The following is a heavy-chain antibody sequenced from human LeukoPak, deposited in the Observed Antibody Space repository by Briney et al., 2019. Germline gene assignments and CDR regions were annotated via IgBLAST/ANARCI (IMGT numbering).Heavy chain of an antibody. CDR2: ISGSGGST. CDR3: AEAPRGMTTVTKGNFDY. J-gene: IGHJ4*02. CDR1: GFTFSSYG. D-gene: IGHD4-17*01. V-gene: IGHV3-23*01. Sequence: GRSLRLSCAASGFTFSSYGMPWVRQAPGKGLEWVSAISGSGGSTYYADSVKGRFTISRDNSKNTLYLQMNSLRAEDTAVYYCAEAPRGMTTVTKGNFDYWGQGTLVTVSS.